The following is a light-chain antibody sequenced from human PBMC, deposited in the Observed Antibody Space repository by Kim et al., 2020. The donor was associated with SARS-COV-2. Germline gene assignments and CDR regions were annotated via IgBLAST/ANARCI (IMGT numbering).Light chain of an antibody. CDR3: QQYYSVPFT. J-gene: IGKJ3*01. CDR2: WAS. Sequence: ATINCKSSQSVVYSSNNKTDLGWYQQKPGQPPKLLIYWASTRESGVPDRFSGSGSGTDFTLTISSLQAEDVAVYYCQQYYSVPFTFGPGTKVDIK. V-gene: IGKV4-1*01. CDR1: QSVVYSSNNKTD.